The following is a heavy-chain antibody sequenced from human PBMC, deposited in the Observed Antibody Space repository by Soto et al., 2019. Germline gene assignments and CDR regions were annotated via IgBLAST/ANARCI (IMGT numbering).Heavy chain of an antibody. J-gene: IGHJ6*02. V-gene: IGHV3-53*01. CDR2: IYSDGTT. Sequence: EVQLVESGGGLIKPGGSLGPPWAASGFTVIRNSRSWFAKPPGKGREWASVIYSDGTTYYADSVKGRFTISRDNSKNMLYLQMNSLRAEDTAVYYCARDRSGSSGYYGMDVWGQGTTVTVSS. D-gene: IGHD3-10*01. CDR3: ARDRSGSSGYYGMDV. CDR1: GFTVIRNS.